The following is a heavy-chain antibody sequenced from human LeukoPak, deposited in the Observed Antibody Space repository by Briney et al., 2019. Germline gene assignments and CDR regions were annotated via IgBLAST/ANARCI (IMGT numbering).Heavy chain of an antibody. V-gene: IGHV4-34*01. D-gene: IGHD6-13*01. Sequence: PSETLSLTCAVYGGSFSGYYWSWIRQPPGKGLEWIGEINHSGSTNYNPSLKSRVTISVDTSKNQFSLKLSSVTAADTAVYYCARVVDSSLNWFDPWGQGTLVTVSS. CDR2: INHSGST. J-gene: IGHJ5*02. CDR1: GGSFSGYY. CDR3: ARVVDSSLNWFDP.